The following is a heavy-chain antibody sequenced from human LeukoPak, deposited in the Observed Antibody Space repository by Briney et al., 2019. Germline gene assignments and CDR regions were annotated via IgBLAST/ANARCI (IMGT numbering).Heavy chain of an antibody. CDR1: VFTLSSYS. CDR3: ARDDLYCSSTSCYNGAPDY. V-gene: IGHV3-21*01. J-gene: IGHJ4*02. D-gene: IGHD2-2*02. CDR2: ICSSSSYI. Sequence: PGGSLRLSCAASVFTLSSYSMNWVRQAPGEGLEWVSSICSSSSYIYYADSVKGRFTISRDNAKNSLYVKMNSLRAEDPGVYYCARDDLYCSSTSCYNGAPDYWGQGTLVTVSS.